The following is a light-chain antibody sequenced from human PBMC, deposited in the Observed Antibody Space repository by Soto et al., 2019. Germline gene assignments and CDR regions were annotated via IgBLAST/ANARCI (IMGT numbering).Light chain of an antibody. V-gene: IGKV3-15*01. CDR1: QSVSSN. CDR2: GAS. Sequence: DIVMTQSPATLSVSPGERATLSCRASQSVSSNLAWHQQKPGQAPRLLIYGASTRATGIPARFSGSGSGTEFTLTISSLQSEDFAVYYCQQYNNWPPWTFGQGTKVDIK. J-gene: IGKJ1*01. CDR3: QQYNNWPPWT.